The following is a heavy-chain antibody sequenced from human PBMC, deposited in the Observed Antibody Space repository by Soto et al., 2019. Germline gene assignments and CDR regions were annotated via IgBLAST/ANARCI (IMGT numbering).Heavy chain of an antibody. J-gene: IGHJ4*02. CDR3: AKSPNFYCSSPNCYKYYFDY. Sequence: HLVESGGGVVQPGTSLRLSCAASGFTFNTYGMHWVHQAPGKGLEWVAVISYDGSDKFYADSVKGRFTISRDNSKNTLYLQMTSPRPEDTAIYYCAKSPNFYCSSPNCYKYYFDYWGQGTLVTVSS. CDR1: GFTFNTYG. V-gene: IGHV3-30*18. D-gene: IGHD2-2*02. CDR2: ISYDGSDK.